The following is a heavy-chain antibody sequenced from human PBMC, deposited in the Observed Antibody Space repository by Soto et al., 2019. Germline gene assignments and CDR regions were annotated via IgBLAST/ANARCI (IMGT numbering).Heavy chain of an antibody. D-gene: IGHD3-22*01. J-gene: IGHJ4*02. Sequence: PGGSLRLSCAASGFTLGSLPLHWIRQAAGKGLEWVAVISNDRSSEYYSDSVKGRFTISIDNTKNTLYLQMTSLTAEDAGLYYCATAQGFYYDTSLYWGQGTLVTLSS. V-gene: IGHV3-30-3*02. CDR3: ATAQGFYYDTSLY. CDR1: GFTLGSLP. CDR2: ISNDRSSE.